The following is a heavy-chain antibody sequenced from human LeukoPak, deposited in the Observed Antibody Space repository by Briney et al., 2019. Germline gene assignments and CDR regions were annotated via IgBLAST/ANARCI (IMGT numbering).Heavy chain of an antibody. CDR3: ARDYNYGLDY. CDR1: GFSFSSYA. V-gene: IGHV3-30-3*01. D-gene: IGHD5-18*01. CDR2: ISYNGSDK. J-gene: IGHJ4*02. Sequence: PGGSLRLSCAASGFSFSSYAMYWVRQAPGKGLEWVAFISYNGSDKYYADSVKGRFTFSRDNSKNTVYLQMNSLRAEDTAVYYCARDYNYGLDYWGQGTLVTVSS.